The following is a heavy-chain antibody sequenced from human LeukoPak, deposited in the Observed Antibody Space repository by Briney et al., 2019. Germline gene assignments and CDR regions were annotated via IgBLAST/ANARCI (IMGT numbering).Heavy chain of an antibody. Sequence: SETLSLTCTVSGGSISGYYWSWIRQPPGKGLEWIGFIYYSGSTSYNPSLKSRVTISVDTPKNQFSLKLSSVTAADTAVYYCARMGIWFGDPTGGYFDYWGQGTLVTVSS. CDR1: GGSISGYY. D-gene: IGHD3-10*01. V-gene: IGHV4-59*12. CDR2: IYYSGST. CDR3: ARMGIWFGDPTGGYFDY. J-gene: IGHJ4*02.